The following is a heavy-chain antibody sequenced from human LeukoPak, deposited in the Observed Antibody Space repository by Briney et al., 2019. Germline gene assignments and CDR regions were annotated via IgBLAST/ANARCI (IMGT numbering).Heavy chain of an antibody. CDR2: ISSSSSTI. D-gene: IGHD6-13*01. CDR3: SRESGIAAGGGTNWFDP. J-gene: IGHJ5*02. V-gene: IGHV3-48*04. CDR1: GFTFSNYW. Sequence: GGSLRLSCAASGFTFSNYWMSWVRQAPGKGLEWVSYISSSSSTIYYADSVKGRFTISRDNAKNSLYLQMNSLRAEDTAVYYWSRESGIAAGGGTNWFDPWGQGTLVTVSS.